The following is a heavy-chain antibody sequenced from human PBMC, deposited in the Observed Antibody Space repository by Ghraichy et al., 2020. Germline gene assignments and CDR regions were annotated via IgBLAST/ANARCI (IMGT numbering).Heavy chain of an antibody. Sequence: SETLSLTCTVSGGSISSSAYYWGWIRQPPGKGLEWIGSVYYSVNTYYNPSLKSRVTISVDTSKNQFSLNVNSVTAADTAVYYCARHQPASTWRPFDIWGEGTMVTVSS. D-gene: IGHD6-13*01. CDR1: GGSISSSAYY. V-gene: IGHV4-39*01. CDR3: ARHQPASTWRPFDI. CDR2: VYYSVNT. J-gene: IGHJ3*02.